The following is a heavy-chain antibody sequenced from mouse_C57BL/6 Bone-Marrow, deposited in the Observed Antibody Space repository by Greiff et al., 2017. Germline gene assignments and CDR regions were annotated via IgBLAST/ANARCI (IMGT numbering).Heavy chain of an antibody. J-gene: IGHJ4*01. V-gene: IGHV3-6*01. Sequence: EVQLQQSGPGLVKPSQSLSLTCSVTGYSITSGYYWNWIRQFPGNKLEWMGYISYDGSNNYNPSLKNRISITRDTSKNQFFLKLNSVTTEDTATYDCARVTTVGATRAMDYGGQGTSVTVSS. CDR1: GYSITSGYY. D-gene: IGHD1-1*01. CDR3: ARVTTVGATRAMDY. CDR2: ISYDGSN.